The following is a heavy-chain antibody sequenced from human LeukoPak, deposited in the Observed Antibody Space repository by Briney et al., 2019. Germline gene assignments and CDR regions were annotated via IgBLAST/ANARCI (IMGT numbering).Heavy chain of an antibody. D-gene: IGHD6-19*01. Sequence: SETLSLTCTVSGGSISSYYWSWIRQPPGKGLEWIGSIYYSGSTYYNPSLKSRVTISVDTSKNQFSLKLSSVTAADTAVYYCARHRYSSGWYVDWFDPWGQGTLVTVSS. CDR3: ARHRYSSGWYVDWFDP. CDR1: GGSISSYY. CDR2: IYYSGST. J-gene: IGHJ5*02. V-gene: IGHV4-59*05.